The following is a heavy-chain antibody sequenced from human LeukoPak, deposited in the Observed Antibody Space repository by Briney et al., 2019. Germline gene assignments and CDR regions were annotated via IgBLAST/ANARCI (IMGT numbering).Heavy chain of an antibody. CDR3: ASPLSKTSPGRRSVPTDY. J-gene: IGHJ4*02. Sequence: SETLSLTCAVYGGSFSGYYWSWIRQPPGKGLEWIGEINHSGSTNYNPSLKSRVTISVDTSKNQFSLKLSSVTAADTAVYYCASPLSKTSPGRRSVPTDYWGQGTLVTVSS. CDR1: GGSFSGYY. CDR2: INHSGST. V-gene: IGHV4-34*01. D-gene: IGHD3-10*01.